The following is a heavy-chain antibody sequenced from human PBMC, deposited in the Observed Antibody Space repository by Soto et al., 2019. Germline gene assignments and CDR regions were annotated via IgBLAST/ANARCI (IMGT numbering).Heavy chain of an antibody. J-gene: IGHJ4*02. V-gene: IGHV3-73*01. CDR2: IRSKANNYAT. CDR3: TRLEIRNDYHFNY. Sequence: PGGALRLSCAASGVTFSGSAMHWVRQASGKGLEWVGRIRSKANNYATAYAASVKGRFTISRDDSKNTAYLQMDSLKTEDTAVYYCTRLEIRNDYHFNYWGQGTLVTVSS. CDR1: GVTFSGSA. D-gene: IGHD4-17*01.